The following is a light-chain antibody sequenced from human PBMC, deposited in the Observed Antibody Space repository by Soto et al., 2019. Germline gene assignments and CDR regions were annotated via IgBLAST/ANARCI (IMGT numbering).Light chain of an antibody. CDR1: QSVSSSY. Sequence: EIVLTQSPGTLSLSPLEISTLSCSASQSVSSSYLAWHQQKPVQTPRLLIYGASSRATGIPDRFSGSGSGTDFTLTISRLEPEDFAVYYCQQHGSSPITFGQGTRLEIK. CDR2: GAS. J-gene: IGKJ5*01. CDR3: QQHGSSPIT. V-gene: IGKV3-20*01.